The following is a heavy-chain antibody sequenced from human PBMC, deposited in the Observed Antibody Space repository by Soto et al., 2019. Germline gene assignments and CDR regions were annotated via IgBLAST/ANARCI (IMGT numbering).Heavy chain of an antibody. D-gene: IGHD1-1*01. Sequence: GGSLRLSCAASGFTFNSYSVNWVRQAPGKGLEWVASISSGSVYIDFADSVRGRFTISRDDVTNSVSLQMDSLRVEDTGIYYCERYDALTAFDLWGQGTMVTVSS. CDR3: ERYDALTAFDL. V-gene: IGHV3-21*06. CDR1: GFTFNSYS. J-gene: IGHJ3*01. CDR2: ISSGSVYI.